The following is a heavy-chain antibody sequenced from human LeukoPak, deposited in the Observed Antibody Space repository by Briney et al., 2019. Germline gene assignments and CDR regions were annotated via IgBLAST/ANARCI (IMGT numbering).Heavy chain of an antibody. V-gene: IGHV1-2*04. Sequence: ASVKVSCKASGYTLTSYYIHWVRQAPGQGLEWMGWINPNSGGTNYAQKFQGWVTMTRDTSISTAYMELSRLRSDDTAVYYCARSVPTVYSSGYSDYWGQGTLVTVSS. CDR1: GYTLTSYY. J-gene: IGHJ4*02. CDR3: ARSVPTVYSSGYSDY. D-gene: IGHD6-19*01. CDR2: INPNSGGT.